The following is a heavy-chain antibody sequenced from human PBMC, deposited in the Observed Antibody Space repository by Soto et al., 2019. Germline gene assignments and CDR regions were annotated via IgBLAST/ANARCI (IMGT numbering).Heavy chain of an antibody. CDR1: GGSISSYY. J-gene: IGHJ4*02. CDR2: IYYSGST. V-gene: IGHV4-59*01. Sequence: SETLSLTCTFSGGSISSYYWSLIRQPPGKGLEWIGYIYYSGSTNYNPSLKSRVTISVDTSKNQFSLKLSSVSAADTAVYYCARGDDYGDYNWGQGILVTVSS. CDR3: ARGDDYGDYN. D-gene: IGHD4-17*01.